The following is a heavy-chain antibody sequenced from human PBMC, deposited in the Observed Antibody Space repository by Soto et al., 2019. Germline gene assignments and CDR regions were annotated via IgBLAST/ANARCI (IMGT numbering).Heavy chain of an antibody. CDR2: ISAYNGNT. CDR1: AYTFTSYG. CDR3: ARDPAPWIQLWLRGAFDI. V-gene: IGHV1-18*01. J-gene: IGHJ3*02. Sequence: ASVKVSCKASAYTFTSYGISWVRQAPGQGLEWMGWISAYNGNTNYAQKLQGRVTMTTDTSTSTAYMELRSLRSDDTAVYYCARDPAPWIQLWLRGAFDIWGQGTMVTVSS. D-gene: IGHD5-18*01.